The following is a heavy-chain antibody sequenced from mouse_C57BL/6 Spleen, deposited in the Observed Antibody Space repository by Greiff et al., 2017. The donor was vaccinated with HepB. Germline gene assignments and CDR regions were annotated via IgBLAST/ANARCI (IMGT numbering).Heavy chain of an antibody. CDR2: ISSGSSTI. D-gene: IGHD1-1*01. Sequence: EVKLVESGGGLVKPGGSLKLSCAASGFTFSDYGMHWVRQAPEKGLEWVAYISSGSSTIYYADTVKGRFTISRDNAKNTLFLQMTSLRSEDTAMYYCARGPYYGGYFDVWGTGTTVTVSS. CDR3: ARGPYYGGYFDV. J-gene: IGHJ1*03. CDR1: GFTFSDYG. V-gene: IGHV5-17*01.